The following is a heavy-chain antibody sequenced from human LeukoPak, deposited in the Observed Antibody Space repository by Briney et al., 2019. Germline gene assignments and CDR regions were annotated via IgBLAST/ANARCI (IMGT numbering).Heavy chain of an antibody. Sequence: GGSLRLSCAASGFTFDDYAMHWVRQAPGKGLEWVSLISGDGGSTYYADSVKVRFTISRDNTKNSLYLQMNRLRTEDNALYYSAKDMVDILATHYGMDVWGQGTTVPVPS. CDR3: AKDMVDILATHYGMDV. D-gene: IGHD5-12*01. CDR2: ISGDGGST. V-gene: IGHV3-43*02. J-gene: IGHJ6*02. CDR1: GFTFDDYA.